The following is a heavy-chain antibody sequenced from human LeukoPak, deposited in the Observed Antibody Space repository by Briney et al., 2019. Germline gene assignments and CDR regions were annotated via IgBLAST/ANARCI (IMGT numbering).Heavy chain of an antibody. D-gene: IGHD3-9*01. J-gene: IGHJ6*03. CDR1: GYSFTNYW. Sequence: GESLQISWKGSGYSFTNYWIGWVRQMPGKGLEWMGIIYPGDSGTRYSPSFEGQVTISVDKSLTTAYLQWSTLRASDTAMYYCARLSYYDILTDPLGYMDVWGKGTTVTVSS. V-gene: IGHV5-51*01. CDR3: ARLSYYDILTDPLGYMDV. CDR2: IYPGDSGT.